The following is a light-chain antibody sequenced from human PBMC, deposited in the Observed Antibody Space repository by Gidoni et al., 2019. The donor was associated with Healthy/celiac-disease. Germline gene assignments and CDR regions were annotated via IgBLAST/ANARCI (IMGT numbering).Light chain of an antibody. CDR1: QSISSL. J-gene: IGKJ1*01. V-gene: IGKV1-5*03. CDR3: QQYNSYWT. CDR2: KAS. Sequence: IQMTQFPSTLSASVGDRVNITCRASQSISSLLACYQKKPGKAPKILIYKASSLESGVPSRFSGSGSGTEFTLTISSLQPDDFATYYCQQYNSYWTFGQXTKVEIK.